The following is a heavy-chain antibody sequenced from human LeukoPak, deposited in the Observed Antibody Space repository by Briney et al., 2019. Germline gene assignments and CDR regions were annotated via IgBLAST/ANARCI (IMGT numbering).Heavy chain of an antibody. CDR2: ISSSSSTI. D-gene: IGHD6-19*01. J-gene: IGHJ5*02. CDR3: ARGPHSSVGDNWFGP. V-gene: IGHV3-48*01. Sequence: QTGGSLRLSCAASGFTFSSYSMNWVRQAPGKGLEWVSYISSSSSTIYYADSVKGRFTISRDNAKNSLYLQMNSLRAEDTAVYYCARGPHSSVGDNWFGPWGQGTLVTVSS. CDR1: GFTFSSYS.